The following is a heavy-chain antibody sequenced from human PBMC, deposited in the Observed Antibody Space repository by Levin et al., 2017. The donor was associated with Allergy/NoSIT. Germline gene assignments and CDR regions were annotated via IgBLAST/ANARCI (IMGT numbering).Heavy chain of an antibody. D-gene: IGHD3-10*01. Sequence: ASVKVSCKASGYTFTGYYMHWVRQAPGQGLEWMGWINPNSGGTDYAQKFQGRVTMTRDTSISTAYMELSRLRSDDTAVYYCARGGGSGSYWGYFNYWGQGTLVTVSS. J-gene: IGHJ4*02. CDR2: INPNSGGT. CDR1: GYTFTGYY. V-gene: IGHV1-2*02. CDR3: ARGGGSGSYWGYFNY.